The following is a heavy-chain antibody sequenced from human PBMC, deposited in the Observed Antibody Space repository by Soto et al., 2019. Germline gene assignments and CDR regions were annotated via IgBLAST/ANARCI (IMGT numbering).Heavy chain of an antibody. CDR1: GNSVSSYSVV. Sequence: SQALSLTCAISGNSVSSYSVVWYWIRQSPSGGLEWLGRTYYRSKWYSEYAISVQSRITVNADTSKNQVSLQLDSVTPEDTALYYCAKDFGLGVSGELASRGQGTLVPVSS. CDR2: TYYRSKWYS. CDR3: AKDFGLGVSGELAS. D-gene: IGHD7-27*01. J-gene: IGHJ4*02. V-gene: IGHV6-1*01.